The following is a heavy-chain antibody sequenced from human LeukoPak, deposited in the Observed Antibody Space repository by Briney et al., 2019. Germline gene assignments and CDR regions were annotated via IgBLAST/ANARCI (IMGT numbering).Heavy chain of an antibody. CDR2: INNDGSSA. CDR1: GFTFNNYW. CDR3: ARRGTGHGMDV. D-gene: IGHD1-1*01. V-gene: IGHV3-74*01. Sequence: GGSLRLSCAASGFTFNNYWIHWVRQVPGKGLVWVSRINNDGSSASYVDSVKGRFTISGDNAKNTLFLQMNSLRAEDTAVYYCARRGTGHGMDVWSQGTTVIVSS. J-gene: IGHJ6*02.